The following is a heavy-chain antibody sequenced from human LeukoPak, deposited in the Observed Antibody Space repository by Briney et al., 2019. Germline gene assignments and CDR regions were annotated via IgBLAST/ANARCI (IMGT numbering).Heavy chain of an antibody. J-gene: IGHJ4*02. D-gene: IGHD3-3*01. V-gene: IGHV4-38-2*01. CDR1: GYSISSGYY. CDR3: ARSTYYDFWSGYPFDY. Sequence: SETLSLTCAVSGYSISSGYYWGWIRQPPGKGLEWIGSIYHSGSTYYYPSLKSRVTISVDTSKNQFSLKLSSVTAADTAVYYCARSTYYDFWSGYPFDYWGQGTLVTVSS. CDR2: IYHSGST.